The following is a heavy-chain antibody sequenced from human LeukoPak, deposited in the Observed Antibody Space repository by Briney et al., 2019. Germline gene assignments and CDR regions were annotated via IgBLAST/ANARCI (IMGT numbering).Heavy chain of an antibody. CDR3: ARAYCGGDCYISGSLFHYFEY. D-gene: IGHD2-21*01. J-gene: IGHJ4*02. V-gene: IGHV3-23*01. Sequence: AGGSLRLSCAASGFTFSSYAMSWVRQAPGKGLEWVSAISGSGGSTYYADSVKGRFTISRDNSKNTLYLQMNSLRAEDTAVYYCARAYCGGDCYISGSLFHYFEYWGQGTLVTVSS. CDR1: GFTFSSYA. CDR2: ISGSGGST.